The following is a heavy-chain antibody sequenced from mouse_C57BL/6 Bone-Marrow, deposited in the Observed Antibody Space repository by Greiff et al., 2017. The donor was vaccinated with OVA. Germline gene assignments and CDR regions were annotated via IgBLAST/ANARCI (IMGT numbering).Heavy chain of an antibody. CDR3: ARLDGYSAMDY. CDR2: IYPGGGYT. Sequence: VQLVESGAELVRPGTSVKMSCKASGYTFTNYWIGWAKQRPGHGLEWIGDIYPGGGYTNYNEKFKGKATLTADKSSSTAYMQFSSLTSEDSAIYYCARLDGYSAMDYWGQGTSVTVSS. J-gene: IGHJ4*01. CDR1: GYTFTNYW. V-gene: IGHV1-63*01. D-gene: IGHD2-3*01.